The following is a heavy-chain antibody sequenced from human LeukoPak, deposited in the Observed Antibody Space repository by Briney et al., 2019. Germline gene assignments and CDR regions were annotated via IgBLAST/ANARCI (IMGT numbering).Heavy chain of an antibody. CDR3: ARGSNYYGSGSYSGFAASRWFDP. V-gene: IGHV4-34*01. J-gene: IGHJ5*02. D-gene: IGHD3-10*01. CDR2: INHSGST. CDR1: GGSFSGYY. Sequence: SETLSLTCAVYGGSFSGYYWSWIRQPPGKGLEWIGEINHSGSTSYNPSLKSRVTISVDTSKNQFSLKLSSVTAADTAVYYCARGSNYYGSGSYSGFAASRWFDPWGQGTLVTVSS.